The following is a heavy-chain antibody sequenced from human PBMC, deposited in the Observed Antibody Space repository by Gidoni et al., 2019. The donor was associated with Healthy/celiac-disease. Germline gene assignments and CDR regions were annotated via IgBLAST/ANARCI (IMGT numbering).Heavy chain of an antibody. D-gene: IGHD3-22*01. J-gene: IGHJ4*02. Sequence: QLQLVESGGGVVQPGRSLRLSCAASLFTFISYGMHWVRQAPGKGLEWVAVISYDRTNKDYADSVKGRVTISRDNSKNTLYLQMSSLRAEDTAVYYCAKGTYYYDSSGYQGLDYWGQGTLVTVSS. CDR2: ISYDRTNK. CDR1: LFTFISYG. V-gene: IGHV3-30*18. CDR3: AKGTYYYDSSGYQGLDY.